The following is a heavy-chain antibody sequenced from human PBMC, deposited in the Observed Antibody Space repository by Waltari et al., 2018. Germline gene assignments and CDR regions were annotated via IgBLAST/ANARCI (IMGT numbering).Heavy chain of an antibody. Sequence: QVQLVQSGAEVKKPGSSVKVSCKASGGTFSSYAISWVRQAPGQGLEWMGRLIPILGTANYAQKFQGRVTITADKATSTAYMEVSSLRSEDTAVYYCASKGGSGSYDDYWGQGTLVTVSS. V-gene: IGHV1-69*08. CDR3: ASKGGSGSYDDY. J-gene: IGHJ4*02. CDR2: LIPILGTA. D-gene: IGHD3-10*01. CDR1: GGTFSSYA.